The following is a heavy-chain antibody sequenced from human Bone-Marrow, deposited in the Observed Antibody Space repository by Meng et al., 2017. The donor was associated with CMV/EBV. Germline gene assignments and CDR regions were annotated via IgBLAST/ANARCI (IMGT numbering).Heavy chain of an antibody. D-gene: IGHD2-15*01. CDR2: ISFHGSDK. CDR1: TLRRYG. Sequence: TLRRYGMHWVRQAPGKGLEWVALISFHGSDKYYAESVKGRIAISRDNSKNTLSLQMDSLRPDDTAVYYCAKDSQYCSGGSCYGYLDDWGQGALVTVSS. V-gene: IGHV3-30*18. J-gene: IGHJ4*02. CDR3: AKDSQYCSGGSCYGYLDD.